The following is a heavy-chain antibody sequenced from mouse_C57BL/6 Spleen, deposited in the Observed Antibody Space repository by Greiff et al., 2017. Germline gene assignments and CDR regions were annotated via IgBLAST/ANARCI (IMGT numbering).Heavy chain of an antibody. V-gene: IGHV1-78*01. J-gene: IGHJ1*03. CDR3: ARAGYYVGYFDV. D-gene: IGHD2-3*01. CDR1: GYTFTDHS. CDR2: IYPCDGST. Sequence: QVQLQESDAEFVKPGASVKISCTASGYTFTDHSIHWMKQRPEQGLEWIGYIYPCDGSTNYNEKFKGKATLTADTSSSTAYMQLNSLTSEDSAVYFCARAGYYVGYFDVWGTGTTVTVSS.